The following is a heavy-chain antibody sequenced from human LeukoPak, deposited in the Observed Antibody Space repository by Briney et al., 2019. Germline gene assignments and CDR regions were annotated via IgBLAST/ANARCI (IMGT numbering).Heavy chain of an antibody. V-gene: IGHV4-59*08. Sequence: SETLSLTCTVSGGSMSNYYWIWIRQPPGKGLEWIGYIYYSGSTYYNPSLKSRVTISVDTSKNQFSLKLSSATAADTAVYYCARPFAQSIAAASGGRDAFDIWGQGTMVTVSS. CDR3: ARPFAQSIAAASGGRDAFDI. J-gene: IGHJ3*02. CDR2: IYYSGST. D-gene: IGHD6-13*01. CDR1: GGSMSNYY.